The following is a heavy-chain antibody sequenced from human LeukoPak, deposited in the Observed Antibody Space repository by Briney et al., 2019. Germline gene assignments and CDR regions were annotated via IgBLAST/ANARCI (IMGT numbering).Heavy chain of an antibody. V-gene: IGHV3-23*01. CDR2: ISGSGGST. CDR3: AKDGDGIVVVSGAFDI. Sequence: PGGSLRLSCAASGFTFSSYAMSWVRQAPGKGLEWVSAISGSGGSTYYADSVKGRFTISRDNSKNTPYLQMNSLRAEDTAVYYCAKDGDGIVVVSGAFDIWGQGTMVTVSS. D-gene: IGHD3-22*01. J-gene: IGHJ3*02. CDR1: GFTFSSYA.